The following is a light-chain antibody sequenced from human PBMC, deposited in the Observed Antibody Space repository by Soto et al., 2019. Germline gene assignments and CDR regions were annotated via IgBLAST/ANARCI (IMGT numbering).Light chain of an antibody. Sequence: QSVLTQPASVSGSPGQSITISCTGTSSDVGGYNYVSWYQQHPGKAPKLMIYEVSNRPSGVPDRFSGSTSGTSASLVIRGLQSEDEADYYCAAWDDILNGYVFGGGTKLTVL. CDR3: AAWDDILNGYV. J-gene: IGLJ1*01. CDR2: EVS. V-gene: IGLV2-14*01. CDR1: SSDVGGYNY.